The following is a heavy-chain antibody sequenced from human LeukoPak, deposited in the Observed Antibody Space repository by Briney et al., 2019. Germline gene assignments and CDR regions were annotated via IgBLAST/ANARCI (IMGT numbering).Heavy chain of an antibody. V-gene: IGHV3-21*01. D-gene: IGHD3-3*01. CDR1: GFTFSSYS. J-gene: IGHJ4*02. CDR2: ISSSSSYI. Sequence: PGGPLRLSCAASGFTFSSYSMNWVRQAPGKGLEWVSSISSSSSYIYYADSVKGRFTISRDNAKNSLYLQMNSLRAEDTAVYYCARGGLTYYDFWSGPYYFDYWGQGTLVTVSS. CDR3: ARGGLTYYDFWSGPYYFDY.